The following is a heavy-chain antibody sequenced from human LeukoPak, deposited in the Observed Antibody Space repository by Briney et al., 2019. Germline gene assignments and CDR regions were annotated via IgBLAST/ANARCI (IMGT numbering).Heavy chain of an antibody. CDR2: IRSKANSYAT. CDR1: GFTFSGSA. V-gene: IGHV3-73*01. J-gene: IGHJ4*02. CDR3: TTRGMTTVTARDY. Sequence: PGGSLKLSCAASGFTFSGSAMHWVRQVSGKGLEWVGRIRSKANSYATAYAASVKGRFTISRDDSKNTAYLQMNSLKTEDTAVYYCTTRGMTTVTARDYWGQGTLVTVSS. D-gene: IGHD4-17*01.